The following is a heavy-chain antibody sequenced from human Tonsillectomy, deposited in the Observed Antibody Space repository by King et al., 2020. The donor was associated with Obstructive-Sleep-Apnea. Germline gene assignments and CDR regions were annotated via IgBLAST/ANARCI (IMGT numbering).Heavy chain of an antibody. V-gene: IGHV5-51*01. D-gene: IGHD6-6*01. CDR1: GYSFTSYW. J-gene: IGHJ1*01. Sequence: QLVQSGAEVKKPGESLKISCKGSGYSFTSYWIGWVRQMPGKGLEWMGIIYPGDSDTTYSPSFQGQGTLSPDKSISTAYLQWSSLKASGTAMYYFARDHIAARGYFQHWGQGTLVTVSS. CDR2: IYPGDSDT. CDR3: ARDHIAARGYFQH.